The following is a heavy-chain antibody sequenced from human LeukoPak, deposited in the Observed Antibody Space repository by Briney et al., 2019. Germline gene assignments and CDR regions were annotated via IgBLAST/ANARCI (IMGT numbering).Heavy chain of an antibody. V-gene: IGHV3-33*01. CDR2: IWYDGGNK. J-gene: IGHJ5*02. D-gene: IGHD6-13*01. Sequence: QPGGSLRLSCAASGFTFSSYGMHWVRQAPGKGLEWVSIIWYDGGNKYYADSVRGRFTVSRDNAKNTVYLQMNSLRAEDTAVYYCARGAFTAAAGFDPWGQGTLVTVSS. CDR3: ARGAFTAAAGFDP. CDR1: GFTFSSYG.